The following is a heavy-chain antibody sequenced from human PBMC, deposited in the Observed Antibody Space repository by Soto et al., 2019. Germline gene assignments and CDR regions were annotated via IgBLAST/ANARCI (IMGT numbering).Heavy chain of an antibody. V-gene: IGHV4-30-4*02. D-gene: IGHD3-22*01. J-gene: IGHJ6*03. Sequence: SETLSLTCTVSGGSISSGDYYWSWIRQPPGKGLEWIGYIYYSGSTYYNPSLKSRVTISVDTSKNQFSLKLSSVTAADTAVYYCARVPARASREGWLRFKGYYYYMDVWGKGTTVTVSS. CDR3: ARVPARASREGWLRFKGYYYYMDV. CDR2: IYYSGST. CDR1: GGSISSGDYY.